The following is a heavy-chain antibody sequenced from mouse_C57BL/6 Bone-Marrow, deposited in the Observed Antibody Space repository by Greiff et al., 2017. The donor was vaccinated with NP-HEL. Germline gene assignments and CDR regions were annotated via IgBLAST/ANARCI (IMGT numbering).Heavy chain of an antibody. CDR2: IRLKSDNYAT. V-gene: IGHV6-3*01. Sequence: EVQLQESGGGLVQPGGSMKLSCVASGFTFSNYWMNWVRQSPEKGLEWVAQIRLKSDNYATHYAESVKGRFTISRDDSKCRVYLQMNNLRAEDTGIYYCTTGKDYWGQGTTLTVSS. CDR1: GFTFSNYW. D-gene: IGHD4-1*01. CDR3: TTGKDY. J-gene: IGHJ2*01.